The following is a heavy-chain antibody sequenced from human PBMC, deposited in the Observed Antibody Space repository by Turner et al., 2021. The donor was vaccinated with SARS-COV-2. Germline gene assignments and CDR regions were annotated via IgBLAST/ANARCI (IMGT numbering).Heavy chain of an antibody. D-gene: IGHD3-3*01. CDR1: GGSFSGYF. Sequence: QVQLQQWGAGLLKPSETLSLTCAVYGGSFSGYFWTWIRQPPGKGLEWIGEINHSGSTNYNPSLKSRVTISVDTSKNQFSLKLSSVTAADTAVYYCASGQGWLQPPFGYWGQGTLVTVSS. CDR2: INHSGST. J-gene: IGHJ4*02. CDR3: ASGQGWLQPPFGY. V-gene: IGHV4-34*01.